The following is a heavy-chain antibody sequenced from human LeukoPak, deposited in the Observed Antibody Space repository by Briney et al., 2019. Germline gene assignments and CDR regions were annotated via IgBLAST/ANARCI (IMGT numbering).Heavy chain of an antibody. CDR3: VRDGGVSGYDLLDY. CDR1: GFIFSNYW. CDR2: INQDGSKE. J-gene: IGHJ4*02. V-gene: IGHV3-7*01. Sequence: PGGSLRLSCTASGFIFSNYWMTWVRQAPGKGREWVAHINQDGSKEYYIDSVKARFSISRDNARNSLSLQMNSLRAEDTAVYYCVRDGGVSGYDLLDYWGQGTLVTVSS. D-gene: IGHD5-12*01.